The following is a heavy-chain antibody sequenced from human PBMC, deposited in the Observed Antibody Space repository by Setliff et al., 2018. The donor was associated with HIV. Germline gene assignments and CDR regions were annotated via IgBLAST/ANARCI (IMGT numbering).Heavy chain of an antibody. CDR2: IWKDGSKI. CDR3: AKNFFGSGYYFFFDF. Sequence: GESLKISCAVSGFSFSRYGMHWVRQAPGRGLEWVAVIWKDGSKIYYADSVKGRFTISRDNSKNTLNLQMNDLRPEDTAVYYCAKNFFGSGYYFFFDFGGQGTLVTVSS. D-gene: IGHD3-10*01. CDR1: GFSFSRYG. V-gene: IGHV3-30*02. J-gene: IGHJ4*02.